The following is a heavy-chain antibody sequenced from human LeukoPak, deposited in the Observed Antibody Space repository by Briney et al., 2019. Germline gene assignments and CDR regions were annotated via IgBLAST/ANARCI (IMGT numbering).Heavy chain of an antibody. CDR2: IYHTGST. D-gene: IGHD6-19*01. V-gene: IGHV4-4*02. CDR3: ARVDGRAVAGPLGLDY. CDR1: GVSISSSNW. Sequence: PSETLSLTCAVSGVSISSSNWWSWVRQPPGEGLGWIGEIYHTGSTNSNPSLKSRVTISVDKSKNQFSLKLSSVTAADTAVYYCARVDGRAVAGPLGLDYWGQGTLVTVSS. J-gene: IGHJ4*02.